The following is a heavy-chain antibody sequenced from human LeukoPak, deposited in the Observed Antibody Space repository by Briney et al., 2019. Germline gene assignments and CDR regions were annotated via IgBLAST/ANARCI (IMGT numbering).Heavy chain of an antibody. V-gene: IGHV1-18*01. CDR2: ISAYNGYT. J-gene: IGHJ4*02. Sequence: GASVKVSCKASGGTFSSYAISWVRQAPGQGLEWMGWISAYNGYTNYAQNLQGRVTMTTDTSTSTAYMELRSLRSDDTAVYYCARGGYSYGYGGYSDYWGQGTLVTVSS. D-gene: IGHD5-18*01. CDR3: ARGGYSYGYGGYSDY. CDR1: GGTFSSYA.